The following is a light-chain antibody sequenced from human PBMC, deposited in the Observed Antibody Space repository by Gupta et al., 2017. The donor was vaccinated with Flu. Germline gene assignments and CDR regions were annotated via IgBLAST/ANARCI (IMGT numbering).Light chain of an antibody. V-gene: IGKV2-28*01. J-gene: IGKJ1*01. Sequence: VSPGAPATISCSRNQCRLDSNGYTHLDSYLLMPWQSPQLLLYLACMRASGVPDRFSGSGSGTXFTLKIXRVEPEDVGVYYCKQTLHNPRTFGXGTKVDIK. CDR3: KQTLHNPRT. CDR2: LAC. CDR1: QCRLDSNGYTH.